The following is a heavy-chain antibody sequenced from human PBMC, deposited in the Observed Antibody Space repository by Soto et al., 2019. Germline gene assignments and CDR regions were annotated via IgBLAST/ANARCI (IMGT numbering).Heavy chain of an antibody. J-gene: IGHJ6*02. D-gene: IGHD6-19*01. CDR3: ARDRSIAVAGTTPYYYYGMDV. Sequence: SVKVSCKASGGTFSSYAISWVRQAPGQGLEWMGGIIPIFGTANYAQKFQGRVTITADESTSTAYMELSSLRSEDTAVYYCARDRSIAVAGTTPYYYYGMDVWGQGTTVTVS. CDR2: IIPIFGTA. CDR1: GGTFSSYA. V-gene: IGHV1-69*13.